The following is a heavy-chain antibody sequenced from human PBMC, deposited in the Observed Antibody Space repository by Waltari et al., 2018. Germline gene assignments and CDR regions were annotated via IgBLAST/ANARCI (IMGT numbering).Heavy chain of an antibody. D-gene: IGHD2-21*01. CDR2: INPNSGGT. CDR1: GYTLTGYY. CDR3: ARECGGDCYEDYFDY. J-gene: IGHJ4*02. Sequence: QVQLVQSGAEVKKPGASVKVSCKASGYTLTGYYMHWVRQAPGQGLEWMGRINPNSGGTNYAQKFQGRVTMTRETSISTAYMELSRLRSDDTAVYYCARECGGDCYEDYFDYWGQGTLVTVSS. V-gene: IGHV1-2*06.